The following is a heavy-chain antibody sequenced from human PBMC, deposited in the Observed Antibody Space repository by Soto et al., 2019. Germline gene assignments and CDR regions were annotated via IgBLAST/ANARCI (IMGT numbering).Heavy chain of an antibody. Sequence: SETLSLTCTVSAGSITSDTYYWGWIRQPPEKGLEWIASISYSGSTYYNPTLKSRLTISVDTSKNQFSLKLNSVTAADTAVYYCARDLWGYCGTDCYPLDVWGQGTTVTSP. V-gene: IGHV4-39*07. CDR3: ARDLWGYCGTDCYPLDV. CDR2: ISYSGST. J-gene: IGHJ6*02. D-gene: IGHD2-21*02. CDR1: AGSITSDTYY.